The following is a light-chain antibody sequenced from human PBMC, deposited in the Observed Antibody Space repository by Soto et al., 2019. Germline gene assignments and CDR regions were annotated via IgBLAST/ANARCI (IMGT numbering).Light chain of an antibody. J-gene: IGLJ2*01. CDR3: TSWTTSTTMI. V-gene: IGLV2-14*03. CDR1: SSDIGAYNF. CDR2: DVN. Sequence: QSALTQPASVSGSPGQSITLSCTGTSSDIGAYNFVSWYQQHPGKAPKLMLYDVNIRPSGVSNRFSGSKSGNMASLTISGLQAEDEADYYCTSWTTSTTMIFGGGTKLTVL.